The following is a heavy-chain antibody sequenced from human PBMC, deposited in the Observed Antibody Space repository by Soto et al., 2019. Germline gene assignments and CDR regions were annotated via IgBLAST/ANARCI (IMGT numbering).Heavy chain of an antibody. D-gene: IGHD3-16*01. CDR3: AGEDEAHLRGYYYGMDV. V-gene: IGHV4-31*03. J-gene: IGHJ6*02. CDR1: GGSISSGGYY. CDR2: IYYSGST. Sequence: KASETLSLTCTVSGGSISSGGYYWSWIRQHPGKGLEWIGYIYYSGSTYYNPSLKSRVTISVDTSKNQFSLKLSSVTAADTAVYYCAGEDEAHLRGYYYGMDVWGQGTTVTVSS.